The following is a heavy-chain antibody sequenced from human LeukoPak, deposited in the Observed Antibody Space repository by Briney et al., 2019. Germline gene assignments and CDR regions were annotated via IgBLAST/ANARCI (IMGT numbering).Heavy chain of an antibody. CDR3: ARHLNGGTHPLDN. J-gene: IGHJ4*02. D-gene: IGHD2-8*01. CDR2: IHYDGRT. Sequence: SETLSLTCTVSGASMSGQHWSWIRQAPGRGLEWIAWIHYDGRTNYNPSLKSRLSLSVDTSTNQFSLSLNSVTAADTAVYFCARHLNGGTHPLDNWGPGIRVIVS. V-gene: IGHV4-59*08. CDR1: GASMSGQH.